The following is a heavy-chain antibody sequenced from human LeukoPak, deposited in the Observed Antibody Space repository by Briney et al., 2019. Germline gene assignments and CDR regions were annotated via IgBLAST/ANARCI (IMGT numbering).Heavy chain of an antibody. D-gene: IGHD6-19*01. J-gene: IGHJ4*02. CDR3: ASGDPGYSSGWYADY. CDR1: GGTFSSYA. CDR2: IIPILGIA. Sequence: GASVKVSCKASGGTFSSYAISWVRQAPGQGLEWMGRIIPILGIANYAQKFQGRVTITADKSTSTAYMELSSLRSEDTAVYYCASGDPGYSSGWYADYWSQGTLVTVSS. V-gene: IGHV1-69*04.